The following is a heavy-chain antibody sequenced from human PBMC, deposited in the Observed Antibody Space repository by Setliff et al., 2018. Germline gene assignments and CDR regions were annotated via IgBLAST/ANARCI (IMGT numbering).Heavy chain of an antibody. CDR3: ARGGTFRYFDF. CDR1: GASINSLTW. Sequence: KTSETLSLTCAVSGASINSLTWWSWIRQPPGKGLEFIGYVYYSGTANYSPSLRSRLTISVDTSKNQFSLKLRSVTAADTAVYYCARGGTFRYFDFWGQGAPVTVSS. J-gene: IGHJ4*02. V-gene: IGHV4-59*11. D-gene: IGHD5-12*01. CDR2: VYYSGTA.